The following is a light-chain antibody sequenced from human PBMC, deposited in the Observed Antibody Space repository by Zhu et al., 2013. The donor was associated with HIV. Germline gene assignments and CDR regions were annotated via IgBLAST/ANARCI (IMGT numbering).Light chain of an antibody. CDR1: SSDLGTYNY. J-gene: IGLJ1*01. Sequence: QSALTQPASVSASPGQSITISCTGTSSDLGTYNYVSWYQQYPGKAPKLMIYDVSNRPSGVSNRFSGSKSGNTASLTISGLQAEDEADYYCSSFTSSVTLVFGTGTRVTVL. CDR3: SSFTSSVTLV. CDR2: DVS. V-gene: IGLV2-14*01.